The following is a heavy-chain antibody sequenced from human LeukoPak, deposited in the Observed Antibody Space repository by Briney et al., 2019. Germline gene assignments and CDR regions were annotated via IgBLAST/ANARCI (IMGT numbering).Heavy chain of an antibody. CDR1: GGPFSGYY. V-gene: IGHV4-34*01. D-gene: IGHD3-22*01. CDR3: ARHSPRDYYDSSGYLDY. J-gene: IGHJ4*02. Sequence: SETLSLTCAVYGGPFSGYYWSWIRQPPGKGLEWIGEINHSGSTNYNPSLKSRVTISVDTSKNQFSLKLSSVTAADTAVYYCARHSPRDYYDSSGYLDYWGQGTLVTVSS. CDR2: INHSGST.